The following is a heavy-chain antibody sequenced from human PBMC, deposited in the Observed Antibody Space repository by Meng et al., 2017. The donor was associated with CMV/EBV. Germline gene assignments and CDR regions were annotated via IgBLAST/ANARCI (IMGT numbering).Heavy chain of an antibody. CDR1: GFTFSGSA. V-gene: IGHV3-73*01. CDR2: IRSKANSYAT. D-gene: IGHD6-6*01. J-gene: IGHJ4*02. Sequence: GESLKISCAASGFTFSGSAMHWVRQASGKGLEWVGRIRSKANSYATAYAASVKGRFTISRDDSKNTAYLQMNSLKTEDTAVYYCTRRSSSNDYWGQGTLVTVSS. CDR3: TRRSSSNDY.